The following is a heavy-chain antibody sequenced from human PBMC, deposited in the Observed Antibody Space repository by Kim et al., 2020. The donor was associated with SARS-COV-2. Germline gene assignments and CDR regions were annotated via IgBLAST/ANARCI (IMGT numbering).Heavy chain of an antibody. J-gene: IGHJ6*02. D-gene: IGHD3-10*01. CDR3: ARHDPAPLEILWFGELIYYYGMDV. CDR2: ISAYNGNT. V-gene: IGHV1-18*04. CDR1: GYTFTSYG. Sequence: ASVKVSCKASGYTFTSYGISWVRQAPGRGLEWMGWISAYNGNTNYAQKLQGRVTMTTDTSTSTAYMELRSLRSDDTAVYYCARHDPAPLEILWFGELIYYYGMDVWGQGTTVTVSS.